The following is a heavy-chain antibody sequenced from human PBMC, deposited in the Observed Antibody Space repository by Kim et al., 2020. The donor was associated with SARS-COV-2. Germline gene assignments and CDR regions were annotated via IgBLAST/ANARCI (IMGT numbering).Heavy chain of an antibody. J-gene: IGHJ2*01. D-gene: IGHD2-2*02. CDR2: ISYSGSEK. V-gene: IGHV3-30*03. CDR1: GFTFSSYG. CDR3: ARASFDYTGPLGTDF. Sequence: GGSLRLSCVASGFTFSSYGMHWVRKAPGKGLEWVAVISYSGSEKYYAASAKGRFTISRDKSKNTLYLQMNTLSAETTAAYFCARASFDYTGPLGTDF.